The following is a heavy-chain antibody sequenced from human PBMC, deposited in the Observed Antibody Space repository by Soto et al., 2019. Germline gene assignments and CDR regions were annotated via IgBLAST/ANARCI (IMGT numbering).Heavy chain of an antibody. CDR3: ARDVIGHDNYETIGYYFDH. Sequence: ASVKVSCKVSGYTLTELSMHWVRQAPGKGLEWMGGFDPEDGETIYAQKFQGRVTMTEDTSTDTAYMELSSLRSEDTAVYYCARDVIGHDNYETIGYYFDHWGQGILVTVSS. CDR2: FDPEDGET. J-gene: IGHJ4*02. D-gene: IGHD3-22*01. CDR1: GYTLTELS. V-gene: IGHV1-24*01.